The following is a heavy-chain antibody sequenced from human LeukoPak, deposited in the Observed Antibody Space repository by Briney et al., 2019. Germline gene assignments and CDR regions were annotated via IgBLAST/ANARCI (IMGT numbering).Heavy chain of an antibody. CDR1: SYSFSSGYY. CDR3: AKSNGYGLIDI. Sequence: PSETLSLTCTVSSYSFSSGYYWGWIRQPPGKGLDWIGNIYHSGSTYYNPSLKSRVTISVDRSKNQFSLKLSSVTAADTAVYYCAKSNGYGLIDIWGQGTMVIVSS. CDR2: IYHSGST. V-gene: IGHV4-38-2*02. D-gene: IGHD3-22*01. J-gene: IGHJ3*02.